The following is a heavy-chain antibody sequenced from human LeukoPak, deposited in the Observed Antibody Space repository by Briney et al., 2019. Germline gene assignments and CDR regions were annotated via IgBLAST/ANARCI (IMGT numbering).Heavy chain of an antibody. Sequence: SETLSLTCAVYGGSFSGYYWSWIRQPPGKGLEWVGEINHSGSTNYNPSLKSRVTISVDTSKNQFSLKLSSVTAADTAVYYCAKPPMAVVGADWIDAFDIWGQGTMVTVSS. J-gene: IGHJ3*02. D-gene: IGHD3/OR15-3a*01. CDR2: INHSGST. CDR1: GGSFSGYY. V-gene: IGHV4-34*01. CDR3: AKPPMAVVGADWIDAFDI.